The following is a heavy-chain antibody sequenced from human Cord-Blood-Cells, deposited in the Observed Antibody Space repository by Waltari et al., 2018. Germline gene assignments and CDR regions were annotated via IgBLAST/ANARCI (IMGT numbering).Heavy chain of an antibody. Sequence: QVQLQQWGAGLLKPSETLSLTCAVYGGSFSGYYWSWIRQPPGKGLEWIGEINHSGSTNYNPSLKSRVTISVDTSKNQFSLKLSSVTAADTAVYYCARAKDDYDFWSGYLGATYYFDYWGQGTLVTVSS. J-gene: IGHJ4*02. V-gene: IGHV4-34*01. CDR3: ARAKDDYDFWSGYLGATYYFDY. D-gene: IGHD3-3*01. CDR1: GGSFSGYY. CDR2: INHSGST.